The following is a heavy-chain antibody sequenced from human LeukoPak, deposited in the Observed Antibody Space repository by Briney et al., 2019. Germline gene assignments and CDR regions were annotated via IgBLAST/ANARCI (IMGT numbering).Heavy chain of an antibody. CDR1: GFTFSSYG. Sequence: GGSLRLSCAASGFTFSSYGMHWVRQAPAKGLEWVAVIWYDGSNKYYADSVKGRFTISRDNSKNTLYLQMNSLRAEDTAVYYCARRGKQLVPPVTYYYYMDVWGKGTTVTVSS. D-gene: IGHD6-6*01. CDR3: ARRGKQLVPPVTYYYYMDV. CDR2: IWYDGSNK. J-gene: IGHJ6*03. V-gene: IGHV3-33*01.